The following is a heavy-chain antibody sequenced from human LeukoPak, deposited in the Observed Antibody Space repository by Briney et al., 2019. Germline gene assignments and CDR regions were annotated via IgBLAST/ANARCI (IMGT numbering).Heavy chain of an antibody. J-gene: IGHJ4*02. CDR3: ARVVPRIAARRPYSAEFDY. CDR2: ISAYNGNT. D-gene: IGHD6-6*01. Sequence: ASVKVSCKASGYTFTSYGISWVRQAPGQGLEWMGWISAYNGNTNYAQKLQGRVTMTTDTSTSTVYMELSSLRSEDTAVYYCARVVPRIAARRPYSAEFDYWGQGTLVTVSS. V-gene: IGHV1-18*01. CDR1: GYTFTSYG.